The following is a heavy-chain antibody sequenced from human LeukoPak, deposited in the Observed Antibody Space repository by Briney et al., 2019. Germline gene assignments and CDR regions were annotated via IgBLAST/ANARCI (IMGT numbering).Heavy chain of an antibody. D-gene: IGHD3-22*01. CDR3: AKVPVWRIEYYDSSGGYSGYFDY. Sequence: PGGSLRLSCAASGFTFSSYGMSWVRQAPGKGLEWVSAISGSGGSTYYADSVKGRFTISRDNSKNTLYLQMNSLRAEDTAVYYCAKVPVWRIEYYDSSGGYSGYFDYWGQGTLVTVSS. V-gene: IGHV3-23*01. J-gene: IGHJ4*02. CDR2: ISGSGGST. CDR1: GFTFSSYG.